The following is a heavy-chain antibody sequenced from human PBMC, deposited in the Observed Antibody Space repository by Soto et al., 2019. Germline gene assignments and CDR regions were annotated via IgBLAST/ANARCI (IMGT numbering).Heavy chain of an antibody. J-gene: IGHJ2*01. V-gene: IGHV1-69*06. CDR1: GGTFSSYA. CDR3: ASAGWDYGDYLASFDL. Sequence: QVQLVQSGAEVKKPGSSVKVSCKASGGTFSSYAISWVRQTPGQGLEWMGGIIPIFGTANYAQKFQGRVTITADKSTSTAYMELSSLRSEDTAVYYCASAGWDYGDYLASFDLWGRGTLVTVSS. CDR2: IIPIFGTA. D-gene: IGHD4-17*01.